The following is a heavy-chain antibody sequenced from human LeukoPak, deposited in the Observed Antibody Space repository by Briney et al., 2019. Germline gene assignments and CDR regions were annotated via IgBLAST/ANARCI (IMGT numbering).Heavy chain of an antibody. CDR1: SGSINGYY. CDR3: ASLITFGGVIPQFDP. V-gene: IGHV4-59*06. J-gene: IGHJ5*02. D-gene: IGHD3-16*02. CDR2: IYYSGST. Sequence: PSETLSLTCTVSSGSINGYYWSWIRQPPGKGLEWVGYIYYSGSTYYNPSLKSRVTISVDTSKNQFSLKLSSVTAADTAVYYCASLITFGGVIPQFDPWGQGTLVTVTS.